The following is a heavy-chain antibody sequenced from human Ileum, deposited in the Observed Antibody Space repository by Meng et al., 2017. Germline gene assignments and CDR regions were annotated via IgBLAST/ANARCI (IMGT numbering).Heavy chain of an antibody. CDR3: ARGVVTYYDSSTLTWFDP. V-gene: IGHV4-31*03. J-gene: IGHJ5*02. D-gene: IGHD3-22*01. CDR2: IYHSGVT. CDR1: GRSSSGGHYF. Sequence: QVQLQESGPGLVKSSQPLSRTCTVSGRSSSGGHYFWSWIRQHPEKGLEWIGYIYHSGVTYYSPSLKSRLTISIDTSKNQFSLKLSSVTAADTAIYYCARGVVTYYDSSTLTWFDPWGQGALVTVSS.